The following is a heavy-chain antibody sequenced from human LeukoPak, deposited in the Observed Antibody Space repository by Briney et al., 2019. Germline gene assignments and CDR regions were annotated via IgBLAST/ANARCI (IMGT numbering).Heavy chain of an antibody. J-gene: IGHJ4*02. V-gene: IGHV5-51*01. CDR1: GYTFTKHR. CDR2: TYPGDSDT. D-gene: IGHD3-16*01. Sequence: GESLKISCEASGYTFTKHRIGWVRQMPGKGLDWMGITYPGDSDTRYNPSFQGQVTVSVDKSITTAYLQWSSLKASDTAVYYCVRGWRGSLYDPPDFWGQGTLVTVSS. CDR3: VRGWRGSLYDPPDF.